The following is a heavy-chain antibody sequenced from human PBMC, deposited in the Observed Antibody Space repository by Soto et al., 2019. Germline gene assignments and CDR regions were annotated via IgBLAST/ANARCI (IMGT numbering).Heavy chain of an antibody. CDR2: IYYAGST. CDR3: ARLGGYYQALDS. D-gene: IGHD3-22*01. CDR1: GGSINNYY. V-gene: IGHV4-59*08. J-gene: IGHJ4*02. Sequence: QVQLQESGPGLVKPSETLSLTCTVSGGSINNYYWSWIRQPPGKGLEFIGYIYYAGSTTYNPSLQTPVXXXVXTSKNQFSLKLTSVTAADTAVYYCARLGGYYQALDSWGQGTLLTVSS.